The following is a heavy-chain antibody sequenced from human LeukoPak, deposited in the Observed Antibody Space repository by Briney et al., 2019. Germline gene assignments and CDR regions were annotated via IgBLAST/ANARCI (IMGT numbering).Heavy chain of an antibody. J-gene: IGHJ4*02. V-gene: IGHV4-4*07. CDR3: ARDYYGSGSYPFDY. Sequence: SETLSLTCTVSGGSISSYYWSWIRQPAGKGLEWIGRIYTSGSTNYNPSLKSRVTMSVDTSKNQFSLKLSSVTAADTAVYYCARDYYGSGSYPFDYWGQGTPVTVSS. CDR2: IYTSGST. D-gene: IGHD3-10*01. CDR1: GGSISSYY.